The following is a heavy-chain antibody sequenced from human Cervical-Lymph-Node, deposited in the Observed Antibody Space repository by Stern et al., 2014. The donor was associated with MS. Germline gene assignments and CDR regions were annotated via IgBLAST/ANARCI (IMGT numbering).Heavy chain of an antibody. CDR1: GDTFSSYA. D-gene: IGHD1-1*01. V-gene: IGHV1-69*01. CDR3: ARDSTTGMDV. Sequence: VQLVESGAEVKKPGSSVKVSCKPSGDTFSSYAISWVRQGPGQGLEWMGGIVPIFGTANYAEKFQGRVTITADVSTNTAYMELSRLGSDDTAVYYCARDSTTGMDVWGQGTTVTVSS. J-gene: IGHJ6*02. CDR2: IVPIFGTA.